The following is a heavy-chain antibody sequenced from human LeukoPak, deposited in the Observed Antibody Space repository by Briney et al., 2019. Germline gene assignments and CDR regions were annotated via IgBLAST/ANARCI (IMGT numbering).Heavy chain of an antibody. J-gene: IGHJ5*02. V-gene: IGHV3-48*01. CDR2: ISSSSSTI. CDR1: GFTFSSYS. Sequence: TGGSLRLSCAASGFTFSSYSMNWVRQAPGKGLEWVSYISSSSSTIYYADSVKGRFTISRDNAKNPLYLQMNSLRAEDTAVYYCARDGPVPAAITPSWFDPWGQGTLVTVSS. CDR3: ARDGPVPAAITPSWFDP. D-gene: IGHD2-2*02.